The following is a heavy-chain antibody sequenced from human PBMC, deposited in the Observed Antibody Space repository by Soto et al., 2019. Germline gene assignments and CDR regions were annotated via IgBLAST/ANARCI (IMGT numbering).Heavy chain of an antibody. CDR2: ISYDGSNK. J-gene: IGHJ4*02. CDR3: AKDGSELGERQWLN. CDR1: GFIFSSYG. D-gene: IGHD6-19*01. Sequence: GGSLRLSCAASGFIFSSYGMHWVRQAPGKGLEWVAVISYDGSNKYYADSVKGRFTISRDNSENTLYLQMNSLRAEDTAVYYCAKDGSELGERQWLNWGQGTLVTVSS. V-gene: IGHV3-30*18.